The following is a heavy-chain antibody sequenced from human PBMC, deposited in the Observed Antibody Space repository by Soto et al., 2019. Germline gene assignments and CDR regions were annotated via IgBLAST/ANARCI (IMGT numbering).Heavy chain of an antibody. J-gene: IGHJ6*03. CDR3: AKFFFPLLARFYMDV. CDR1: GFTFSSYA. V-gene: IGHV3-23*01. Sequence: GGSLRLSCAASGFTFSSYAMSWVRQAPGKGLEWVSAISGSGGSTYYADSVKGRFTISRDNSKNTLYLQMNSLRAEDTAVYYCAKFFFPLLARFYMDVWGKGTTVTVSS. D-gene: IGHD2-15*01. CDR2: ISGSGGST.